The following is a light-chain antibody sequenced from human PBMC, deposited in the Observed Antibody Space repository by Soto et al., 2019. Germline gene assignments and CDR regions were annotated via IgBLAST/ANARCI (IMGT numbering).Light chain of an antibody. J-gene: IGLJ1*01. V-gene: IGLV2-11*01. CDR2: DVS. CDR1: SSDVGGYNY. Sequence: QSALTQPRSVSGSLGQSVTISRTGTSSDVGGYNYVSWYQQHPGKAPKLMIYDVSKRPSGVPDRFSGSKSGNTASLTISGLQAEDEADYYCCSYAGSYTYVFGTWTKVTV. CDR3: CSYAGSYTYV.